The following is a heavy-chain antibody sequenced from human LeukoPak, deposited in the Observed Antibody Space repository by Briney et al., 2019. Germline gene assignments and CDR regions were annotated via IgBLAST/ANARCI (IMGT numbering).Heavy chain of an antibody. CDR1: GGSFSGYY. CDR2: INHSGST. J-gene: IGHJ5*02. Sequence: SETLSLTCAVYGGSFSGYYWSWIRQPPGKGLEWIGEINHSGSTNYNPSLKSRVTISVDTSKNQFSLKLSSVTAADTAVYYCARGGKTGTTTYNWFDPWGQGTLATVSS. CDR3: ARGGKTGTTTYNWFDP. V-gene: IGHV4-34*01. D-gene: IGHD1-7*01.